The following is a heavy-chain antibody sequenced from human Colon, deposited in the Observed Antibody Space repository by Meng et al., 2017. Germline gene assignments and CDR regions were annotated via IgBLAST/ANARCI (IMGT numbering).Heavy chain of an antibody. CDR1: GDSVSSNSAA. J-gene: IGHJ4*02. CDR2: TYYRSKYYN. V-gene: IGHV6-1*01. D-gene: IGHD3-10*02. CDR3: ARDWGDVRGGFDF. Sequence: QGQLQQSGPGMVKPSQTLSLPWAISGDSVSSNSAAWNWIRQSPSRGLEWLGRTYYRSKYYNDYALSVKSRITINPDTSKNQFSLQLNSVTPEDTAIYYCARDWGDVRGGFDFWGQGTLVTVSS.